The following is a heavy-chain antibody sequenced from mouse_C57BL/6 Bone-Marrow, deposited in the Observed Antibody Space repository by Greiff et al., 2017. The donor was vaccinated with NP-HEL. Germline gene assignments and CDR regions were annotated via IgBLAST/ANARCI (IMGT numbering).Heavy chain of an antibody. CDR1: GYAFSSYW. J-gene: IGHJ2*01. CDR2: IYPGDGDT. Sequence: QVQLQQSGAELVKPGASVKISCTASGYAFSSYWMNWVKQRPGKGLEWIGQIYPGDGDTNYNGKFQGKATLTADKSSSTAYMQLSSLTSEDSAVYVCGRWDYSNYETVDDWGQGTTLTVSS. CDR3: GRWDYSNYETVDD. V-gene: IGHV1-80*01. D-gene: IGHD2-5*01.